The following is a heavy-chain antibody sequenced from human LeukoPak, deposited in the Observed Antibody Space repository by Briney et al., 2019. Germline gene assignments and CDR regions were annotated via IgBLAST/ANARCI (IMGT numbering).Heavy chain of an antibody. D-gene: IGHD4-23*01. CDR3: AKSKFGGRGLIDY. CDR1: GFTFSSYG. CDR2: ISYDGSNK. V-gene: IGHV3-30*18. J-gene: IGHJ4*02. Sequence: PGGSLRLSCAASGFTFSSYGMHWVRQAPGKGLEWVAVISYDGSNKYYADSVKGRFTISRDNSKNTPYLQMNSLRAEDTAVYYCAKSKFGGRGLIDYWGQGTLVTVSS.